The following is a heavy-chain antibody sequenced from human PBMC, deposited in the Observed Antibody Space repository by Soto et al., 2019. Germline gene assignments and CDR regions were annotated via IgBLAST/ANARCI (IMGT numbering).Heavy chain of an antibody. CDR1: GFMFEDFA. D-gene: IGHD3-16*01. V-gene: IGHV3-9*01. CDR2: INWNGVNK. Sequence: GGSLRLSCTVSGFMFEDFAMHWVRQAPGQGLEWVSGINWNGVNKGYAESVLGRFTISRDNAKKSLYLDMNYLRPEDTALYFCAKDVDRLGELWGSGQSWGPGTMXTV. CDR3: AKDVDRLGELWGSGQS. J-gene: IGHJ1*01.